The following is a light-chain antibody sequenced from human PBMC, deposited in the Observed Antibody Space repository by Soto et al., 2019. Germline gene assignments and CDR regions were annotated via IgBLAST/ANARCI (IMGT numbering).Light chain of an antibody. J-gene: IGKJ4*01. CDR2: GAS. CDR1: QRVSTNS. V-gene: IGKV3-20*01. CDR3: QQYGSSVLT. Sequence: IVLTQSPDTLSLSPGERATLSCRASQRVSTNSLAWYQQKRGQAPRPLIYGASSRATGTPERFSGSGSGTDFTLIISRLEPEDFAVYYCQQYGSSVLTFGGGTKVEIK.